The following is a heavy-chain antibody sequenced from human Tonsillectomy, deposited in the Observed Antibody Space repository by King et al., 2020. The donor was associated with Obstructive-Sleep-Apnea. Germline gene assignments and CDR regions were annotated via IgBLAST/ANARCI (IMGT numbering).Heavy chain of an antibody. Sequence: VQLVESGGGLVQPGGSLRLSCAASGFTFSSYSMNWVRQAPGKGLEWVSYISSSSSTIYYADSLKGRFTISRDNAKNSLYLQMNSLRAEDTAVYYCARGRGMTTGDRVGYWGQGTLVTVSS. CDR1: GFTFSSYS. J-gene: IGHJ4*02. CDR3: ARGRGMTTGDRVGY. D-gene: IGHD4-17*01. V-gene: IGHV3-48*04. CDR2: ISSSSSTI.